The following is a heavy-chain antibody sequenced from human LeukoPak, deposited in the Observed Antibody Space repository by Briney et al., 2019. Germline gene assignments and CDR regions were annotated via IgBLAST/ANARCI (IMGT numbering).Heavy chain of an antibody. CDR3: AREDGVATGGAFDI. CDR2: IYYSGST. D-gene: IGHD2-8*01. CDR1: GGSISSYY. J-gene: IGHJ3*02. V-gene: IGHV4-59*01. Sequence: PSETLSLTCTVSGGSISSYYWSWIRQPPGKGLEWIGYIYYSGSTNYNPSLKSRVTISVDASKNQFSLKLSSVTPADTAVYYCAREDGVATGGAFDIWGQGTMVTVSS.